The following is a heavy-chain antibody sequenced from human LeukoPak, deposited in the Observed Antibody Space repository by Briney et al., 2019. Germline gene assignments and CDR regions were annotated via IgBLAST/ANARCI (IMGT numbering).Heavy chain of an antibody. Sequence: GASVKVSCKASGYTFTGYYMHWVRQAPGQGLEWMGWINPNSGGTNYAQKFQGRVTMTRDTSISTAYMELSRLRSDDTAVYYCARELLWFGELFHFDYWGQGTLVTVSS. V-gene: IGHV1-2*02. CDR3: ARELLWFGELFHFDY. CDR2: INPNSGGT. D-gene: IGHD3-10*01. CDR1: GYTFTGYY. J-gene: IGHJ4*02.